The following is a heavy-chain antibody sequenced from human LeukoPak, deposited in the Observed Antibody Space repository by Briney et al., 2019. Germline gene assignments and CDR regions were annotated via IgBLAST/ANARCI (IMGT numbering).Heavy chain of an antibody. CDR3: ARAGYGSGSYYNVY. Sequence: GGSLRLSCAASGFTFSSYEMNWVRQAPGKGLEWVSYISSSGSTIYYADSVKGRFTISRDNAKNSLYLQMNSPRAEDTAVYYCARAGYGSGSYYNVYWGQGTLVTVSS. CDR2: ISSSGSTI. CDR1: GFTFSSYE. D-gene: IGHD3-10*01. V-gene: IGHV3-48*03. J-gene: IGHJ4*02.